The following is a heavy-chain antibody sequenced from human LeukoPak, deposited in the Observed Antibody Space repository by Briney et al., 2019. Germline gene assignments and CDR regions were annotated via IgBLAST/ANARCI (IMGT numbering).Heavy chain of an antibody. V-gene: IGHV3-20*04. CDR1: GFTFDDYG. CDR2: INRNGGST. D-gene: IGHD2-8*01. CDR3: ARGFRNGPFDC. J-gene: IGHJ4*02. Sequence: GGSLRLSCEASGFTFDDYGMSWVRQPPGKGLEWVSGINRNGGSTDYADSVKGRFTISRDNAKNSHFLQVNSLRVEDTALYYCARGFRNGPFDCWGQGTLVTVSS.